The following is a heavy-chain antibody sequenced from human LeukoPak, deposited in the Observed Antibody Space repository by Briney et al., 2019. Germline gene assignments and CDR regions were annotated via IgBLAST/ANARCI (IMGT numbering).Heavy chain of an antibody. CDR3: ARRSSGSFSLWYYFDY. Sequence: SETLSLTCTVSGDSISSYYWSWIRQPPGKGLEWIGYINYSGSTKYNPSLKSRVTISVDTSKNQFSLKLSSVTAADTAVYYCARRSSGSFSLWYYFDYWGQGTLVTVSS. CDR2: INYSGST. D-gene: IGHD1-26*01. CDR1: GDSISSYY. J-gene: IGHJ4*02. V-gene: IGHV4-59*13.